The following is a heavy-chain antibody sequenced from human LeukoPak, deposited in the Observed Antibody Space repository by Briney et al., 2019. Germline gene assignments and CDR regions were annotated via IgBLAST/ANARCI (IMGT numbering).Heavy chain of an antibody. V-gene: IGHV3-23*01. CDR2: ISYSGGNS. CDR3: AKQRGGSYFRSFDS. D-gene: IGHD2-15*01. CDR1: GFTISTYA. Sequence: GGSLILSCAASGFTISTYAMSWVRQAPGKGLEWVSLISYSGGNSYSADSVKGRFTISRDNSKNTLYLQMNDLRAEDTAVYYCAKQRGGSYFRSFDSWGQGTLVTVSS. J-gene: IGHJ4*02.